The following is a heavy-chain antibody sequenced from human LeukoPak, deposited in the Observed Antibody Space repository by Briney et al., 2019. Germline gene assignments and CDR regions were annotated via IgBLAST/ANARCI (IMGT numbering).Heavy chain of an antibody. D-gene: IGHD6-13*01. CDR2: ISYDGSNK. CDR1: GFTFSSYA. V-gene: IGHV3-30-3*01. Sequence: PGGFLRLSCAASGFTFSSYAMHWVRQAPGKGLEWVAVISYDGSNKYYADSVKGRFTISRDNSKNTLYLQMNSLRAEDTAVYCCARGGSSSWYPKQHPDYFDYWGQGTLATVSS. CDR3: ARGGSSSWYPKQHPDYFDY. J-gene: IGHJ4*02.